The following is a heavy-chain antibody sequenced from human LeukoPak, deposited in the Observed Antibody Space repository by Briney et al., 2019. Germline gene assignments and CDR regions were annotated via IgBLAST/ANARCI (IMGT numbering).Heavy chain of an antibody. CDR1: GFTFSSYA. J-gene: IGHJ4*02. CDR2: ISYDGSNK. V-gene: IGHV3-30-3*01. CDR3: ARGDFWSGYQDYFDY. Sequence: GRSLRLSCAASGFTFSSYAMHWVHQAPGKGLEWVAVISYDGSNKYYADSVKGRFTISRDNSKNTLYLQMNSLRAEDTAVYYCARGDFWSGYQDYFDYWGQGTLVTVSS. D-gene: IGHD3-3*01.